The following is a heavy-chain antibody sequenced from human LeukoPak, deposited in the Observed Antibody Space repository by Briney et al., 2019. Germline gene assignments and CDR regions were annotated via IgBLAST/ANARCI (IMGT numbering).Heavy chain of an antibody. CDR2: INHSGST. D-gene: IGHD5-12*01. CDR1: GGSFSGYY. V-gene: IGHV4-34*01. J-gene: IGHJ6*03. CDR3: TSPGYSGYDFYYYMDV. Sequence: SETLSLTCAVYGGSFSGYYWSWIRQPPGKGLEWIGEINHSGSTNYNPSLKSRVTISVDTSKNQFSLKLSSVTAADTAVYYCTSPGYSGYDFYYYMDVWGKGTTVTIS.